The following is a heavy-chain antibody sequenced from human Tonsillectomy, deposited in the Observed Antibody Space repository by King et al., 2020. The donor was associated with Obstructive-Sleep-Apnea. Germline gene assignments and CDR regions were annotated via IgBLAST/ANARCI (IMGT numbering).Heavy chain of an antibody. J-gene: IGHJ6*02. D-gene: IGHD3-10*01. Sequence: VQLVESGGGLVQPGGSLRLSCAASGFTFSSYEMHWVRQATGKGLEWVSSIDTAGDTDYLGSVEGRFTISRENAKNSVYLQMNSLRAGDTAVYYCARGAYYFGSGSYYNYGMDVWGQGTTVTVSS. CDR2: IDTAGDT. V-gene: IGHV3-13*01. CDR1: GFTFSSYE. CDR3: ARGAYYFGSGSYYNYGMDV.